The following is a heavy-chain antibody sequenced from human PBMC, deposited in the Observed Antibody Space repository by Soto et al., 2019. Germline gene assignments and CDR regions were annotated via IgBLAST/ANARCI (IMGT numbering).Heavy chain of an antibody. CDR1: GGSISSYY. CDR2: IYYSGST. Sequence: QVQLQESGPGLVKPSETLSLTCTVSGGSISSYYWSWIRQPPGKGLEWIGYIYYSGSTNYNPSLKSLVNIAVDTSKNRFSLKLSSVTAADTAVYYCARVGVFDWLSINWFDPWGQGTLVTVSS. D-gene: IGHD3-9*01. CDR3: ARVGVFDWLSINWFDP. V-gene: IGHV4-59*01. J-gene: IGHJ5*02.